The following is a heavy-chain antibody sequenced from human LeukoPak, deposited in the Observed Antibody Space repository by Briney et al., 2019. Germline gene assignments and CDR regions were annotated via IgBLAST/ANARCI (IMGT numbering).Heavy chain of an antibody. Sequence: PGGSLRLSCAASGFTFNSYGMHWVRQAPGKGLEWVAFIRFDGSYKDYADSVKGRFTISRDDAKNSLYLQMNSLRAEDTAVYYCARRSNADIWGQGTMVTVSS. CDR1: GFTFNSYG. J-gene: IGHJ3*02. CDR2: IRFDGSYK. CDR3: ARRSNADI. V-gene: IGHV3-30*02.